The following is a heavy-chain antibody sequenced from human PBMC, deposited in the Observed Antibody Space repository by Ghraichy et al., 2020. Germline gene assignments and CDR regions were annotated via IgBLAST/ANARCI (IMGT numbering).Heavy chain of an antibody. V-gene: IGHV4-34*01. CDR2: INHSRST. D-gene: IGHD6-13*01. Sequence: SETLSLTCAVFGGSFSDYFWSWIRQPPGKGLEWIGEINHSRSTKYNPSLKSRVTISVDTSKNQFSLKLNSVIAADTAVYYCARYSSNSYDDAFDSWGRGTLVTVSS. CDR1: GGSFSDYF. CDR3: ARYSSNSYDDAFDS. J-gene: IGHJ3*01.